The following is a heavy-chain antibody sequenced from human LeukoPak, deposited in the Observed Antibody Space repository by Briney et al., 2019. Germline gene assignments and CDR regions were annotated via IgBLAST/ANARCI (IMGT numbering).Heavy chain of an antibody. V-gene: IGHV1-18*01. CDR2: ISAYNGNT. CDR1: GYTFTSYG. D-gene: IGHD3-22*01. Sequence: ASVRVSCKSAGYTFTSYGISWVRKAPGQALEWIGWISAYNGNTNYAQKLQGRVTMTTDTSISTAYMELSRLRSDDTAVYYCAIRLGGGTMIVVVGAFDLWGQGTMVTVSS. CDR3: AIRLGGGTMIVVVGAFDL. J-gene: IGHJ3*01.